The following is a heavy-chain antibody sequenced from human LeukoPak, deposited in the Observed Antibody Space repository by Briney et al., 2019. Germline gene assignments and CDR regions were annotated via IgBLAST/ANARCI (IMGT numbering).Heavy chain of an antibody. Sequence: SETLSLTCTVSGGSISSSSYYWGWIRQPPGKGLVWIGSIYYSGSTYYNPSLKSRVTISVDTSKNQFSLKLSSVTAADTAVYYCARHAGYDFWSGYYRPYYFDYWGQGTLVTVSS. CDR3: ARHAGYDFWSGYYRPYYFDY. CDR2: IYYSGST. J-gene: IGHJ4*02. CDR1: GGSISSSSYY. D-gene: IGHD3-3*01. V-gene: IGHV4-39*01.